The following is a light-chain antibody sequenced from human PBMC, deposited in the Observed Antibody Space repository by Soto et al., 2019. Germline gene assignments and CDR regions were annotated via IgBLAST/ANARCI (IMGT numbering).Light chain of an antibody. CDR1: QGISTW. J-gene: IGKJ2*01. CDR2: GAS. V-gene: IGKV1D-12*01. Sequence: DIQMTQSPSAVAASVGDRVTITCRASQGISTWLAWYQQKPGKAPKLLIYGASILQNGVPSRFSGSGSGTDFTLTISSLQPEDFATYFCQQANIFPHTFGQGTKLEI. CDR3: QQANIFPHT.